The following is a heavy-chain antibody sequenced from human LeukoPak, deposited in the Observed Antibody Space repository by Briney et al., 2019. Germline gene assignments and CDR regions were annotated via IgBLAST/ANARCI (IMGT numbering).Heavy chain of an antibody. J-gene: IGHJ6*02. Sequence: GGSLRLSCAASGFALSSHWMTWVRQVPGRWPEWVANVNRDGSETYYLDSVKGRFTISKDNAKNSLYLQMNSLRAEDTALYHCARNNGMDVWGQGTTVIVSS. V-gene: IGHV3-7*03. CDR3: ARNNGMDV. CDR2: VNRDGSET. CDR1: GFALSSHW.